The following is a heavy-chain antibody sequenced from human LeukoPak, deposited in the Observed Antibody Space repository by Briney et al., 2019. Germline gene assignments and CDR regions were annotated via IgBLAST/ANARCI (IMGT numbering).Heavy chain of an antibody. CDR3: TRVRRNGYTYTDFDY. Sequence: PGGSLRLSCTASGFTFGDFALNWVRQAPGKGLEWVGFIRSKAYGGTTEYAASVKGRFTISRDDSTSIAYLQMNSLKTEDTAVYYCTRVRRNGYTYTDFDYWGQATLVTVSS. CDR2: IRSKAYGGTT. J-gene: IGHJ4*02. CDR1: GFTFGDFA. V-gene: IGHV3-49*04. D-gene: IGHD5-24*01.